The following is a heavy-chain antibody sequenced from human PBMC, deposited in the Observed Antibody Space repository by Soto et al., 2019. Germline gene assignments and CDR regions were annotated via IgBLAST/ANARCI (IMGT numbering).Heavy chain of an antibody. CDR3: AKGNDFKYYYHMDV. J-gene: IGHJ6*03. V-gene: IGHV3-23*01. D-gene: IGHD1-1*01. CDR1: GFSFSSYA. Sequence: GGSLRLSCAASGFSFSSYAMTWVRQAPGKGLEWVSAISGSGGTTYYADSVKGRFTVSRDNSENTLYLQMNSLSAEDTAVYYCAKGNDFKYYYHMDVWGKGTTVTVSS. CDR2: ISGSGGTT.